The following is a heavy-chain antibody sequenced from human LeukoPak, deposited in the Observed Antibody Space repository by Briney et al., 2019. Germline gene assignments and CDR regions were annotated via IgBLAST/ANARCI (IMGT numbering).Heavy chain of an antibody. V-gene: IGHV5-51*01. Sequence: GESLKISCKGSGYSFTSYRIGWVRQMPGKGLEWMGVMYPVGSDIRYSPSFQGQVTTSAPKSIDTAYLQWSSLKASDSAMYFWASRTGSYYPFDSWGQGTLVTVSS. CDR1: GYSFTSYR. J-gene: IGHJ4*02. D-gene: IGHD1-26*01. CDR3: ASRTGSYYPFDS. CDR2: MYPVGSDI.